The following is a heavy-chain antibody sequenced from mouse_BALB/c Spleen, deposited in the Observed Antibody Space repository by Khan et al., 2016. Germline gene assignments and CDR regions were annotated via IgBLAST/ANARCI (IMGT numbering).Heavy chain of an antibody. J-gene: IGHJ4*01. Sequence: EVELVESGGGLVKPGGSLKLSCAASGFTFSSYAMSWVRQTPEKRLEWVATISSGGSYTYYPDSVKGRFTISRDNAKNTLYLQMSSLGSEDTAMYYCVYYYGRSWAMDYWGQGTSVTVSS. D-gene: IGHD1-1*01. CDR2: ISSGGSYT. CDR3: VYYYGRSWAMDY. V-gene: IGHV5-9-3*01. CDR1: GFTFSSYA.